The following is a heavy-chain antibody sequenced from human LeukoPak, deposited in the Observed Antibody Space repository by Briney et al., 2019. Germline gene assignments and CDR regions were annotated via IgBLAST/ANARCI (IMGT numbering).Heavy chain of an antibody. Sequence: PSETLSLTCTVSGGSISSSGYYWGWIRQPPGKGLEWIGSIYYGGSTYYNPSLMSRVTISVDTSKNQFSLKLRSVTAADTAMYYCARKYCSGGDCYSNYWGQGTLVTVSS. CDR3: ARKYCSGGDCYSNY. J-gene: IGHJ4*02. CDR1: GGSISSSGYY. D-gene: IGHD2-15*01. CDR2: IYYGGST. V-gene: IGHV4-39*01.